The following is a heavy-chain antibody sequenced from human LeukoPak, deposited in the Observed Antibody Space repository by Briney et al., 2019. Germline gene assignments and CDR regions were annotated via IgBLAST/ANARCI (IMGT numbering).Heavy chain of an antibody. V-gene: IGHV4-39*01. CDR2: IYYSGST. CDR1: GGSISTTGYY. CDR3: ASDKGYSNNYFDY. J-gene: IGHJ4*01. D-gene: IGHD6-13*01. Sequence: TSETLSLTCTVSGGSISTTGYYWAWIRQPPEKGLEWIASIYYSGSTYYNSSLKSRVTISVDTSRNQFSLKLSSVTAADTALYYCASDKGYSNNYFDYWGQGTLVTVSS.